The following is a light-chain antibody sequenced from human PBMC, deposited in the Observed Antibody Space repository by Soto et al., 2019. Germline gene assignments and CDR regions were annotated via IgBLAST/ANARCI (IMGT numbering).Light chain of an antibody. J-gene: IGLJ2*01. CDR1: SSNIGAGYD. CDR3: QSYDSSLSGSV. CDR2: DNS. V-gene: IGLV1-40*01. Sequence: QSVLTQPPSVSGAPGQRVTISCTGSSSNIGAGYDVHWYQQLPGTAPKLLICDNSNRPSGVPDRFSGSKSGSSASLAIIGLQAEDEADYYCQSYDSSLSGSVFGGGTKVTVL.